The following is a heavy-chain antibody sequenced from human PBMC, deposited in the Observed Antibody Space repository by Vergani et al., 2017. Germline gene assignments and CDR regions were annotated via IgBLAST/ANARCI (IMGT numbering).Heavy chain of an antibody. CDR2: IKSDGSIT. CDR3: AKDYYLGLGELSSPMDV. D-gene: IGHD3-16*02. J-gene: IGHJ6*03. Sequence: DVHLAESGGGFFQPGGSLRLSCSASGFSFNSYWMHWVRQVPGKGLLWVSRIKSDGSITAYADSVKGRFTISRDNAQNTLYLQMNSLRVEDTAVYYCAKDYYLGLGELSSPMDVWGKGTTVTVSS. V-gene: IGHV3-74*03. CDR1: GFSFNSYW.